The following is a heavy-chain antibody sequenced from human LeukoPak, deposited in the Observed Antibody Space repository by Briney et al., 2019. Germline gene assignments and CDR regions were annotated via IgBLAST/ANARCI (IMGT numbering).Heavy chain of an antibody. CDR3: ARPNHKVGAYSLVH. CDR2: IYYSGST. D-gene: IGHD1-26*01. Sequence: PSETLSLTCTVSGGSISSYYWSWIRQPPGKGLEWIGYIYYSGSTNYNPSLKSRVTISVDTSNNQVSLKLRSVTAADTAVYYCARPNHKVGAYSLVHWGQGILVTVSS. CDR1: GGSISSYY. V-gene: IGHV4-59*08. J-gene: IGHJ4*02.